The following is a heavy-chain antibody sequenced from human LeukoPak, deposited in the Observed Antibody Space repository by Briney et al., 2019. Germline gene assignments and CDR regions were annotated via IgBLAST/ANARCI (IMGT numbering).Heavy chain of an antibody. CDR3: ARDLFDFYTWGSYGSFDI. D-gene: IGHD3-16*01. CDR1: GFTFSTYA. CDR2: ISKSSTYI. J-gene: IGHJ3*02. V-gene: IGHV3-21*01. Sequence: GGSLRLSCAASGFTFSTYAMHWVRQAPGKGLEWVSSISKSSTYIYYTDSVKGRFTISRDNAKNSLYLQMNSLRAEDTAVYYCARDLFDFYTWGSYGSFDIWGQGTMVTVSS.